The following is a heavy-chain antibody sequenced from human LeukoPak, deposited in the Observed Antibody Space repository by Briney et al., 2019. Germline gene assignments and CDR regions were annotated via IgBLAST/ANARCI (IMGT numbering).Heavy chain of an antibody. Sequence: PGGSLRLSCAASGFTFDDYAMHWVRQVPGKGLEWVSGISWNSGSMGYADSVKGRFTISRDNAKNSLYPQMNSLRVEDTALYYCAKDSGSNPTNWFDPWGQGTLVTVSS. CDR1: GFTFDDYA. CDR3: AKDSGSNPTNWFDP. J-gene: IGHJ5*02. D-gene: IGHD3-10*01. V-gene: IGHV3-9*01. CDR2: ISWNSGSM.